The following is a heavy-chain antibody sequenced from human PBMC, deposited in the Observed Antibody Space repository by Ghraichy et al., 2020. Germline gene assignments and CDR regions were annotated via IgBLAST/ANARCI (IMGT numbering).Heavy chain of an antibody. J-gene: IGHJ4*02. Sequence: GGSLRLSCAASAFIFSTYWMTWVRQAPGKGLEWVATIKDDGTETYYVDSVKGRFTISRDNAKNSLYLQMSSLRAEDAATYYCARDDGYGRSVYWGQGTLVTVSP. CDR3: ARDDGYGRSVY. CDR2: IKDDGTET. D-gene: IGHD5-18*01. CDR1: AFIFSTYW. V-gene: IGHV3-7*01.